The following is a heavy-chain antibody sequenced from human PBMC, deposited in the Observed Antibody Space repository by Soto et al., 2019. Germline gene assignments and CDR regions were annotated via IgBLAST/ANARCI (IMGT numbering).Heavy chain of an antibody. CDR2: IYYSGST. D-gene: IGHD3-10*01. CDR1: GGSISSGGYY. J-gene: IGHJ5*02. CDR3: ARSVTP. Sequence: QVQLQESGPGLVKPSQTLSLTCTVSGGSISSGGYYWSWIRQHPGKGLEWIGHIYYSGSTYYKPSLKSRVTISVDTAQNQSSLQLSSVPAADTAVYFCARSVTPWGQGTLVTVSS. V-gene: IGHV4-31*03.